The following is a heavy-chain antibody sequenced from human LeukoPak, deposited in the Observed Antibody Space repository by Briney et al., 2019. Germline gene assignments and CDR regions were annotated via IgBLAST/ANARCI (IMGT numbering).Heavy chain of an antibody. CDR2: ICDSGRTI. CDR1: GFTFSDYY. CDR3: ARDRLGDYDHSGYYDK. V-gene: IGHV3-11*01. D-gene: IGHD3-22*01. J-gene: IGHJ4*02. Sequence: GGSLRLSCAASGFTFSDYYMSWIRQAPGKGLEWISYICDSGRTIYYADSVQGRFTISRDNAKKSVYLQMNKLRAEDTAVYYCARDRLGDYDHSGYYDKWGQGTLVAVSS.